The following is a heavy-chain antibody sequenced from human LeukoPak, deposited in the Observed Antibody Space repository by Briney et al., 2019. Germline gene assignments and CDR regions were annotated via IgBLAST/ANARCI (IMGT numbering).Heavy chain of an antibody. CDR3: ARDRGGYNYGYCDY. D-gene: IGHD3-10*01. J-gene: IGHJ4*02. CDR2: ISGGGGST. Sequence: QAGGSLRLSCAASGFTFSSYAMSWVRQAPGKGLEWVAVISGGGGSTYYEDSVKGRFTISRDNAKNSLYLQMSSLRAEDTAVYYCARDRGGYNYGYCDYWGQGTLVTVSS. CDR1: GFTFSSYA. V-gene: IGHV3-23*01.